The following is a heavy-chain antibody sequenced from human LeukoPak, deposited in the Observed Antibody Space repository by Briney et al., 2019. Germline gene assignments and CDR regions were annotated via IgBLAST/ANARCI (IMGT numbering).Heavy chain of an antibody. CDR2: IYHSGST. Sequence: PSQTLSLTCAVSGGSISSGGYSWSWIRQPPGKGLEWIGYIYHSGSTYYNPSLKSRVTISVDRSKNQFSLKLSSVTAADTAVYYCARGGNYYDSSGYSDVPCYFDYWGQGTLVTVSS. CDR3: ARGGNYYDSSGYSDVPCYFDY. D-gene: IGHD3-22*01. V-gene: IGHV4-30-2*01. J-gene: IGHJ4*02. CDR1: GGSISSGGYS.